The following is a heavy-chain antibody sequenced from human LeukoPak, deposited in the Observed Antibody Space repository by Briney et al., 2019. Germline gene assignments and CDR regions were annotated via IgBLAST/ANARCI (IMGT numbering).Heavy chain of an antibody. CDR1: GFLVSRTH. J-gene: IGHJ4*01. Sequence: PGGSLRLSCGTSGFLVSRTHMTWVRQAPGKGLECVSVLESGGRTNYAETVKGRVAVSRDNSKNTVYLEMNSLRVDDTAVYYCAKMVTSDYDKRVAYFDSWGQGTQVTVSS. CDR3: AKMVTSDYDKRVAYFDS. D-gene: IGHD5-18*01. V-gene: IGHV3-53*01. CDR2: LESGGRT.